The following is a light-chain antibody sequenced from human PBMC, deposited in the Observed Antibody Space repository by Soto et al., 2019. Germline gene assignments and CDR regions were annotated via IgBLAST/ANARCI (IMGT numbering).Light chain of an antibody. CDR2: GAS. V-gene: IGKV1-17*01. Sequence: DIQMTQSPSSLSASVGDRVTITCRASQDIRNDLGWYQQRPGKATMRLIYGASSLQSGVPSRFSGSGSGTEFTLTISSLQSEDSATYYCLQHYIFPRTFGQGTKVEI. J-gene: IGKJ1*01. CDR3: LQHYIFPRT. CDR1: QDIRND.